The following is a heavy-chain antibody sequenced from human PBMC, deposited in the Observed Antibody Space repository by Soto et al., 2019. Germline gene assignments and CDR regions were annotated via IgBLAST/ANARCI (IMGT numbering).Heavy chain of an antibody. V-gene: IGHV3-11*05. CDR3: ARAHGSGSYTFEP. CDR1: GFTFSDYY. Sequence: QVQLVESGGGLVKPGGSLRLSCAASGFTFSDYYMSWIRQAPGKGLEWVSYISSSSSDTNYADSVKGRFTISRDNAKNSLYLQMNSLRAEATAVYYCARAHGSGSYTFEPWGQGTLVTVSS. J-gene: IGHJ5*02. D-gene: IGHD3-10*01. CDR2: ISSSSSDT.